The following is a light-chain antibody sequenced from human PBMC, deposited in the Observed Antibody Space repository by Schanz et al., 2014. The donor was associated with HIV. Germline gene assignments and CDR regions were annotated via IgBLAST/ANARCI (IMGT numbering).Light chain of an antibody. Sequence: QSVLTQPPSVSAAPGQKVTISCSGGTSNIGKNYVSWYQQLPGTAPKVLIYDNSKRPSGIPGRFSGSKSGTSVTLDITGLQTGDEADYYCGTWDSSLSAYVFGAGTKLTVL. CDR1: TSNIGKNY. J-gene: IGLJ1*01. V-gene: IGLV1-51*01. CDR3: GTWDSSLSAYV. CDR2: DNS.